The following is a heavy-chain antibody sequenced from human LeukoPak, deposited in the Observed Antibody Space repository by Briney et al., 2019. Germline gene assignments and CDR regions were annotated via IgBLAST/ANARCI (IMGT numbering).Heavy chain of an antibody. V-gene: IGHV3-48*02. Sequence: GGSLSLSCAASGFTFSSYSMNWVRQAPGKGLEWVSYISSSSSTIYYADSVKGRFTISRDNAKNSLYLQMNSLRDEDTAVYYCARGNEQWLDPGWFDPWGQGTLATVSS. CDR2: ISSSSSTI. CDR1: GFTFSSYS. CDR3: ARGNEQWLDPGWFDP. D-gene: IGHD6-19*01. J-gene: IGHJ5*02.